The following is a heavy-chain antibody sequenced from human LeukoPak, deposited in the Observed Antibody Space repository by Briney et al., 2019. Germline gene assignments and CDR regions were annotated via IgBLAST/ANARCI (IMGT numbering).Heavy chain of an antibody. CDR1: GGSIRSY. CDR3: DSGTTGEVKFDP. CDR2: IYGSEST. D-gene: IGHD3-10*01. J-gene: IGHJ5*02. Sequence: SETLSLTCTVSGGSIRSYWSWIRQPAGKGLEWIGRIYGSESTDYNPSLKSRVTMSIDTSKNQFSLTLISVTAADTAVYARDSGTTGEVKFDPWGQGTLVTVPS. V-gene: IGHV4-4*07.